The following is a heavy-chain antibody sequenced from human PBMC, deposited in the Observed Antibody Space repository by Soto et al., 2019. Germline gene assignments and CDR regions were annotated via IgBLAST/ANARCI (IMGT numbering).Heavy chain of an antibody. Sequence: EVQLVASGGDLIQPGGSLRLSCGVSGFSVSGNSLSWVRQAPGKGLEWVSYMYVDGSTYYADSVRGRFTLSRDNSKNTLYLQMSNPRGEDTAVYYCARDGGSHTAVAGTPYYGMDVWGQGTTVTVSS. J-gene: IGHJ6*02. CDR2: MYVDGST. D-gene: IGHD6-19*01. CDR3: ARDGGSHTAVAGTPYYGMDV. CDR1: GFSVSGNS. V-gene: IGHV3-53*01.